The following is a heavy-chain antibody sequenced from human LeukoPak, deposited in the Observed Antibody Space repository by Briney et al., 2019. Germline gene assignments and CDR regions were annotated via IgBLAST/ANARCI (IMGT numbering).Heavy chain of an antibody. CDR3: VRVLGTYFDY. D-gene: IGHD7-27*01. CDR2: INHSGST. Sequence: PSETLSLTCAVYGRSFSGYYWSWIRQPPGKGLEWIGEINHSGSTNYNPSLKSRVTISVDTSKNQFSLKLSSVTAADTAVYYCVRVLGTYFDYWGQGTLVTVSS. CDR1: GRSFSGYY. J-gene: IGHJ4*02. V-gene: IGHV4-34*01.